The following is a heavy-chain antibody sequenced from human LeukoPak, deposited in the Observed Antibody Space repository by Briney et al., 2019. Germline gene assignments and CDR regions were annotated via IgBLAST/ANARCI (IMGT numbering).Heavy chain of an antibody. V-gene: IGHV1-2*02. D-gene: IGHD5-12*01. J-gene: IGHJ6*03. CDR3: ARLYSGYGNYYYYMDV. CDR2: INPNSGGT. Sequence: ASVKVSCKASGYTFTGYYMHWVRQAPGQGLEWMGWINPNSGGTNYAQKFQGRVTMTRDTSISTAYMELSRMRSDDTAVYYCARLYSGYGNYYYYMDVWGKGTTVIVSS. CDR1: GYTFTGYY.